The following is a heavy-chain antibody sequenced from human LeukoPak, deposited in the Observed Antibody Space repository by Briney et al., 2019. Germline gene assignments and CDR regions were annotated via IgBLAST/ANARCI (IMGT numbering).Heavy chain of an antibody. CDR3: ARDRHSSAPVDI. D-gene: IGHD3-22*01. J-gene: IGHJ3*02. V-gene: IGHV4-39*07. Sequence: SETLSLTCTVSGGSMSIRNFYWAWIRQPPGTGLEWIGSIYHSGSTYYNPSLKSRVTISADTSKNQFSLKLSSVTAADTAVYYCARDRHSSAPVDIWGQGTMVTVSS. CDR1: GGSMSIRNFY. CDR2: IYHSGST.